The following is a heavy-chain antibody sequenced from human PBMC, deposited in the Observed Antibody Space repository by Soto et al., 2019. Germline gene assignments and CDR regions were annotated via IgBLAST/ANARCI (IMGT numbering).Heavy chain of an antibody. J-gene: IGHJ4*02. V-gene: IGHV3-33*01. CDR3: ARDSHVGSGWQLTADY. CDR1: GFTFSSYG. D-gene: IGHD6-19*01. CDR2: IWYDGSNK. Sequence: GGSLRLSCAASGFTFSSYGMHWVRQAPGKGLEWVADIWYDGSNKYYAESVKGRFTISRDNSKNTLYLQMNSLRTEDTAVYYCARDSHVGSGWQLTADYWGQGTMVTVYS.